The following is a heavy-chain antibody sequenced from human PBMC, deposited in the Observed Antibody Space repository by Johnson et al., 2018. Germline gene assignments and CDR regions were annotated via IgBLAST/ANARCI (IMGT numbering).Heavy chain of an antibody. Sequence: QVQLVESGGGVVQPGRSLRLSCAASGFTFSSYGMHWVRQAPGKGLEWVAVISYDGSNKYYADSVKGRFTLSRDNSKNTLYLQMNSLRAEDTAVYYCAKWGGDVGYSYGYSAFSLWGQGTMVTVSS. CDR2: ISYDGSNK. CDR3: AKWGGDVGYSYGYSAFSL. D-gene: IGHD5-18*01. J-gene: IGHJ3*01. CDR1: GFTFSSYG. V-gene: IGHV3-30*18.